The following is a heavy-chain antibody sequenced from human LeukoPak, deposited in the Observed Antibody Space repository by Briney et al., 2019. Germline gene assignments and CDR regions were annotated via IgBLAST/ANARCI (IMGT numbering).Heavy chain of an antibody. Sequence: ASVKVSCKASGGTFSSYAISWVRQAPGKGLEWMGGFDPEDGETIYAQKFQGRVTMTEDTSTDTAYMELSSLRSEDTAVYYCATNVIAAAGSDYYYYYGMDVWGKGTTVTVSS. D-gene: IGHD6-13*01. J-gene: IGHJ6*04. CDR1: GGTFSSYA. V-gene: IGHV1-24*01. CDR3: ATNVIAAAGSDYYYYYGMDV. CDR2: FDPEDGET.